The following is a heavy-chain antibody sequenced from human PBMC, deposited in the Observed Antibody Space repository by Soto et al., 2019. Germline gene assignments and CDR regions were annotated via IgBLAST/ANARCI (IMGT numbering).Heavy chain of an antibody. V-gene: IGHV3-9*01. J-gene: IGHJ4*02. CDR2: ISWTSDSV. Sequence: ELQLVESGGGLVPPGRSQRLSCATSGFNFEDYAMHWVRQAPGKGLQWVSGISWTSDSVGYADSVKGRFIISRDNAKKSLNLEMNSLRGDDTALYYCVKDKYSSSSAPAFDFWGQGTLVTVSS. CDR3: VKDKYSSSSAPAFDF. D-gene: IGHD6-6*01. CDR1: GFNFEDYA.